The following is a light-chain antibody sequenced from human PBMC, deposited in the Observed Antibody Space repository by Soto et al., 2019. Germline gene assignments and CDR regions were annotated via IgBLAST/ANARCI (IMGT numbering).Light chain of an antibody. J-gene: IGLJ1*01. CDR1: SSNIGAGYD. Sequence: QSGLTQPPSVSGAPGQRVTISCTGSSSNIGAGYDVHWYQQLPGTAPKLLIYGNSNRPSGVPDRFSGSKSGTSASLAITGLQAEDEADYYCQSYDSSLSGLFGTGTKVTAL. CDR3: QSYDSSLSGL. V-gene: IGLV1-40*01. CDR2: GNS.